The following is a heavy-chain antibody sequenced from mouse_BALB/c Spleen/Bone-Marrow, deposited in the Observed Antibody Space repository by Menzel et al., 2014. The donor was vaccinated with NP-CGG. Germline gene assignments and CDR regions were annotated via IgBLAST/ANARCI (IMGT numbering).Heavy chain of an antibody. CDR2: IDPAHGNT. Sequence: DVKLVELGAELGKPGGSVKLARTASGFNIKDTYMHWVKQRPEQGLEGIGRIDPAHGNTKYDPKFQGKATITADTSSNTAYLQVSSLTSEDTAVYYCARWEYYARDYRAYPTPLTV. CDR3: ARWEYYARDY. D-gene: IGHD4-1*01. J-gene: IGHJ4*01. CDR1: GFNIKDTY. V-gene: IGHV14-3*02.